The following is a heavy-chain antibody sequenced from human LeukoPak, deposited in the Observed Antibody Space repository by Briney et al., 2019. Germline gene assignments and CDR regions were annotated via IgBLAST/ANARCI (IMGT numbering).Heavy chain of an antibody. V-gene: IGHV3-33*06. CDR1: KFTFSHYG. J-gene: IGHJ4*02. D-gene: IGHD4-11*01. Sequence: GGSLRLSCAPAKFTFSHYGMHWVRQAPGKGLEWVAVIWSDGSNQYYADSVKGRFTISRDNSQNTVFLQMNSLRAEDTGVYYGAKDAQRGFDYSNSLENWGQGTLVTVSS. CDR3: AKDAQRGFDYSNSLEN. CDR2: IWSDGSNQ.